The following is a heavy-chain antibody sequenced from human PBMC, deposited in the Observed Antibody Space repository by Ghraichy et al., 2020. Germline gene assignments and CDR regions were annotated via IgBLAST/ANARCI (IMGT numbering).Heavy chain of an antibody. CDR1: GGSISSSSYY. V-gene: IGHV4-39*01. CDR2: IYYSGST. J-gene: IGHJ4*02. Sequence: SQTLSLTCTVSGGSISSSSYYWGWIRQPPGKGLEWIGSIYYSGSTYYNPSLKSRVTISVDTSKNQFSLKLSSVTAADTAVYYCARQGYSGLRLLDYWGQGTLVTVSS. D-gene: IGHD1-26*01. CDR3: ARQGYSGLRLLDY.